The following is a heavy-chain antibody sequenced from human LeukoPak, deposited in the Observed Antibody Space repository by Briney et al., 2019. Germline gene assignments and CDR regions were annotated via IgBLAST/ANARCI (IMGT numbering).Heavy chain of an antibody. CDR3: ARVVDDAFDI. CDR2: IYTSGST. CDR1: GGSISSYY. Sequence: SETLSLTCTVSGGSISSYYWSWIRQPAGKGLGWIGRIYTSGSTNYNPSLKSRVTMSVDTSKNQFSLKLSSVTAADTAVYYCARVVDDAFDIWGQGTMVTVSS. J-gene: IGHJ3*02. D-gene: IGHD1-26*01. V-gene: IGHV4-4*07.